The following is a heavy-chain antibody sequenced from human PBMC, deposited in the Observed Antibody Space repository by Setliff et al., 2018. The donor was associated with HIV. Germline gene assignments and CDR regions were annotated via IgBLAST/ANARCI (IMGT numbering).Heavy chain of an antibody. CDR2: IHTSGSS. D-gene: IGHD6-6*01. CDR3: ARDLLGSSSLVDY. V-gene: IGHV4-61*09. J-gene: IGHJ4*02. CDR1: GGSISSGSYY. Sequence: SETLSLTCTVSGGSISSGSYYWSWIRQPAGKGLEWIGHIHTSGSSSYSPSLKSRVIISLDTSKNQISLKLNSVTAADTAVYYCARDLLGSSSLVDYWGQGTLVTVSS.